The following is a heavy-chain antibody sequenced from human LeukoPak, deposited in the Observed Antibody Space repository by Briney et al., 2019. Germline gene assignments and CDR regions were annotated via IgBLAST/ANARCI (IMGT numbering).Heavy chain of an antibody. CDR3: ARAPYGDYEYYYYGMDV. V-gene: IGHV5-51*01. CDR2: IYPGDSDT. Sequence: GESLKISCKGSGYSFTSYWIGWVRQMPGKGLEWMGIIYPGDSDTRYSPSFQGQVTISADKSISTAYLQWSSLKASDTAMYYCARAPYGDYEYYYYGMDVWGQGTTVTVSS. D-gene: IGHD4-17*01. CDR1: GYSFTSYW. J-gene: IGHJ6*02.